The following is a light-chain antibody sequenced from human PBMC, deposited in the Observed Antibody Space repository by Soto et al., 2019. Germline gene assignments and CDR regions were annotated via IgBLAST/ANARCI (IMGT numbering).Light chain of an antibody. Sequence: EIVLTQSPATLSLSPGERATLSSGASKSVSSSYLAWYQQKPGLAPRLLIYDASSRATGIPDRFSGSGSGTDFTLTISRLEPEDFAVYYCQQYGSSPYTFGQGTKLEI. CDR1: KSVSSSY. CDR3: QQYGSSPYT. J-gene: IGKJ2*01. V-gene: IGKV3D-20*01. CDR2: DAS.